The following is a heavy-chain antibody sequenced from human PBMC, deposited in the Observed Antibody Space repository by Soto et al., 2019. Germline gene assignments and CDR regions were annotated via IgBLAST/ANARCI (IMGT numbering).Heavy chain of an antibody. Sequence: QVQLQESGPGLVKPSETLSLTCTVSGGSISSYYWSWIRQPPGKGLEWIGYIYYSGSTNYNPSLKSRVTISVDTSKNQFSLKLSSVTAADTAVYYCARAAGSWYYYYYMDVWGKGTTVTVSS. CDR1: GGSISSYY. D-gene: IGHD6-13*01. J-gene: IGHJ6*03. CDR2: IYYSGST. CDR3: ARAAGSWYYYYYMDV. V-gene: IGHV4-59*01.